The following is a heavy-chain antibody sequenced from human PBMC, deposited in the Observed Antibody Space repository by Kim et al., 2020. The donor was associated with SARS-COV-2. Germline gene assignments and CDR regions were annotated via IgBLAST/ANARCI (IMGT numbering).Heavy chain of an antibody. J-gene: IGHJ4*02. D-gene: IGHD5-18*01. Sequence: SETLSLTCAVYGGSFSGYYWSWIRQPPGKGLEWIGEINHSGSTNYNPSLKSRVTISVDTSKNQFSLKLSSVTAADTAVYYCARARYKGTRGFDYWGQGTLVTVSS. CDR3: ARARYKGTRGFDY. CDR2: INHSGST. CDR1: GGSFSGYY. V-gene: IGHV4-34*01.